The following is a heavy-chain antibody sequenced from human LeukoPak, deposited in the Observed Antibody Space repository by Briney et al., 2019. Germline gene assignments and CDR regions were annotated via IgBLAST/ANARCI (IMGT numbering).Heavy chain of an antibody. CDR2: IIPIFGTA. J-gene: IGHJ6*02. V-gene: IGHV1-69*13. CDR1: GGTFSSYA. D-gene: IGHD2-2*01. Sequence: GASVKVSCKASGGTFSSYAISWVRQAPGQGLEWMGGIIPIFGTANYAQKFQGRVTITADESTSTAYMELSSLRSEDTAVYYCARGAVPAGTYYYYYGMDVWGQGTTVTVSS. CDR3: ARGAVPAGTYYYYYGMDV.